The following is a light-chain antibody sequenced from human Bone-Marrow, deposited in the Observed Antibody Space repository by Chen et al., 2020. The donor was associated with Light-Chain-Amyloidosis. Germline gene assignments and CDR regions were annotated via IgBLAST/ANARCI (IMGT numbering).Light chain of an antibody. J-gene: IGLJ1*01. CDR3: SSYPITNTLV. Sequence: QSALTQPASVSASPGQSITISCTGTISDVGGDNHVSWYQQHPDKTPKLMIYEVTNRPSWVPDRFSGSKSDNTDSLTISGLQTEDEADYFCSSYPITNTLVFGSGTRVTVL. CDR1: ISDVGGDNH. V-gene: IGLV2-14*01. CDR2: EVT.